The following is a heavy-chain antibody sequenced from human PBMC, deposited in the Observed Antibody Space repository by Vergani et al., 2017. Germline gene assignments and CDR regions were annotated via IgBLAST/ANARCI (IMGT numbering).Heavy chain of an antibody. J-gene: IGHJ4*02. V-gene: IGHV4-39*01. Sequence: QLHLKESGPGLVKPSETLSLTCTVSGGSITSSSYYWGWIRQPPGKGLEWIGNIYHSGGPYYNPSLKGRVTISVDTSKNQFSMEVTAVTAADTAIYFCARTESFILRYCHWALWGQGTLVTVSS. CDR1: GGSITSSSYY. CDR2: IYHSGGP. CDR3: ARTESFILRYCHWAL. D-gene: IGHD3-9*01.